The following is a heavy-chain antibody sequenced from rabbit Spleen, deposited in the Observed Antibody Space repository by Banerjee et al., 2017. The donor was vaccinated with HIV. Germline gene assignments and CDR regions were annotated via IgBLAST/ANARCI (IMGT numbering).Heavy chain of an antibody. Sequence: QSLEESGGGLVKPEASLTLTCKASGFSFNSGYDMCWVRQAPGKGLEWIACIHAGSSGNTYSATWAKGRFTISKTSPTTVTLQMTSLTAADTATYFCARDTSTSFSTYGMDLWGPGTLVTVS. D-gene: IGHD1-1*01. V-gene: IGHV1S40*01. CDR1: GFSFNSGYD. J-gene: IGHJ6*01. CDR2: IHAGSSGNT. CDR3: ARDTSTSFSTYGMDL.